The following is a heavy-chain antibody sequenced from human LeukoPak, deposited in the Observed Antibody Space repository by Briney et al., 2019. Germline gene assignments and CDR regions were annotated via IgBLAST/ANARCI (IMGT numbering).Heavy chain of an antibody. V-gene: IGHV3-23*01. CDR1: GFTFSSYA. Sequence: GGSLRLSCGASGFTFSSYAMSWVRQAPGKGLEWVSAISGSGGNTYYADSVKGRFTIFRDNSKNTLYLQMDSLRAEDTAVYYCARGSVGGGNYFDYWGQGTLVTVSS. D-gene: IGHD3-16*01. CDR3: ARGSVGGGNYFDY. CDR2: ISGSGGNT. J-gene: IGHJ4*02.